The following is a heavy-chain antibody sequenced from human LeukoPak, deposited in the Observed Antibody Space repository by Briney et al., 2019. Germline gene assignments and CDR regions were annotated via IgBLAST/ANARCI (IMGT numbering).Heavy chain of an antibody. CDR3: ASSPVPAATDYYYYYMDV. J-gene: IGHJ6*03. CDR1: GFTFSSYG. Sequence: GGSLRLSCAASGFTFSSYGMHWVRQAPGKGLEWVAFIRYDGSNKCYADSVKGRSTISRDNSKNTLYLQMNSLRAEDTAVYYCASSPVPAATDYYYYYMDVWGKGTTVTVSS. V-gene: IGHV3-30*02. D-gene: IGHD2-2*01. CDR2: IRYDGSNK.